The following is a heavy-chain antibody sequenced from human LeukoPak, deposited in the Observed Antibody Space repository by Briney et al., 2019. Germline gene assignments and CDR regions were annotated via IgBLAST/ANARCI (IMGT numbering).Heavy chain of an antibody. CDR1: GYTFTGYY. V-gene: IGHV1-2*02. CDR3: AREHSIAVAFFRYYFDY. Sequence: ASVKVSCKASGYTFTGYYMHWVRQAPGQGLERMGWINPNSGGTNYAQKFRGRVTMTRDTSISTAYMELSRLRSDDTAVYYCAREHSIAVAFFRYYFDYWGQGTLVTVSS. D-gene: IGHD6-19*01. CDR2: INPNSGGT. J-gene: IGHJ4*02.